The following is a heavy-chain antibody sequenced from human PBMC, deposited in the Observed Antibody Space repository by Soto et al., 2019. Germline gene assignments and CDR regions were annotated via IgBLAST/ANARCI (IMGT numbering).Heavy chain of an antibody. D-gene: IGHD6-19*01. CDR2: INHSGST. CDR3: ARVGPSSGWPYYFDY. CDR1: GGSFSGYY. Sequence: SETLSLTCAVYGGSFSGYYWSWIRQPPGKGLEWIGEINHSGSTNYNPSLKSRVTISVDTSKNQFSLKLSSVTAADTAVYYCARVGPSSGWPYYFDYWGQGTLVTVSS. V-gene: IGHV4-34*01. J-gene: IGHJ4*02.